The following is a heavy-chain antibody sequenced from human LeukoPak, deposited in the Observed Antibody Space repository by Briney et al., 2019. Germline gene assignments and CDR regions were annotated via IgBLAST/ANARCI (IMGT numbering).Heavy chain of an antibody. J-gene: IGHJ4*02. CDR3: ARVSSGVYFDY. V-gene: IGHV4-39*01. D-gene: IGHD2-15*01. CDR2: IYYSGST. Sequence: SETLSLTCTVSGGSISSSSYYWGWIRQPPGKGLEWIGSIYYSGSTYYNPSLKSRVTISVDTSKNQFSLKLSSVTAADTAVYYCARVSSGVYFDYWGQGTLVTVPS. CDR1: GGSISSSSYY.